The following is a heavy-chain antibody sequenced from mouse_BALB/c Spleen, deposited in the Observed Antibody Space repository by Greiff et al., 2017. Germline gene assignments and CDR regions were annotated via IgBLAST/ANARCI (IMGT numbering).Heavy chain of an antibody. V-gene: IGHV5-4*02. CDR1: GFTFSDYY. CDR2: ISDGGSYT. J-gene: IGHJ4*01. Sequence: EVQVVESGGGLVKPGGSLKLSCAASGFTFSDYYMYWVRQTPEKRLEWVATISDGGSYTYYPDSVKGRFTISRDNAKNNLYLQMSSLKSEDTAMYYCARDGRAMDYWGQGTSVTVSS. CDR3: ARDGRAMDY.